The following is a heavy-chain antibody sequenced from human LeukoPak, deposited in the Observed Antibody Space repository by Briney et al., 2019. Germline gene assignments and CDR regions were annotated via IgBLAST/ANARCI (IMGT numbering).Heavy chain of an antibody. CDR3: ARDYYDILTGYPQGMDV. V-gene: IGHV1-3*04. CDR2: INTGNGNT. J-gene: IGHJ6*04. Sequence: ASVKVSCKVSGYTFTSYAMHWVRQAPGQRLEWMGWINTGNGNTKYSQKFQGRVTITRDTSANTTYMELSSLRSEDTAVYYCARDYYDILTGYPQGMDVWGKGTTVTVSS. CDR1: GYTFTSYA. D-gene: IGHD3-9*01.